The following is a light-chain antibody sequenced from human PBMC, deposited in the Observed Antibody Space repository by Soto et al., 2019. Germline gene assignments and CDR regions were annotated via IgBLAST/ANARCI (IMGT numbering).Light chain of an antibody. J-gene: IGLJ2*01. Sequence: QSALTQPPSASGSPGQSVTISCTGTSSDVGGYNFVSWYQQYPGKAPKLIIYEVNRRPSGVPDRFSGSKSDNTASLTVSGLQAEDEADYYCNSYAGSNNVLFGGGTKLTVL. V-gene: IGLV2-8*01. CDR1: SSDVGGYNF. CDR2: EVN. CDR3: NSYAGSNNVL.